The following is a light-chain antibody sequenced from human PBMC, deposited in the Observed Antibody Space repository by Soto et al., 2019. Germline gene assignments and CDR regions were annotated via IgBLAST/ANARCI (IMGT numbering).Light chain of an antibody. Sequence: EVVMTQSPATLSVFPGERATLSCRASQNVRDQLVWYQQKPGQAPRLLIYAASTRATGIPARFSGSGSGTEFTLTISSLQSDDLAVYYCQQHANWPPLTFGGGTKVEIK. J-gene: IGKJ4*01. CDR3: QQHANWPPLT. CDR1: QNVRDQ. CDR2: AAS. V-gene: IGKV3-15*01.